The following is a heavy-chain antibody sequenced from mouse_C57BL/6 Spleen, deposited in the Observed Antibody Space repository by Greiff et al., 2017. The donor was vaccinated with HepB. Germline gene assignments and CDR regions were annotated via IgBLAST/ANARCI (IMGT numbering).Heavy chain of an antibody. CDR3: ARGLFMGDAMDY. V-gene: IGHV1-53*01. CDR1: GYTFTSYW. Sequence: QVQLQQPGAELVKPGASVKLSCKASGYTFTSYWMHWVKQRPGQGLEWIGNINPSNGGTNYNEKFKSKATLTVDKSSSTAYMQLSSLTSEDSAVYYCARGLFMGDAMDYWGQGTSVTVSS. D-gene: IGHD1-2*01. J-gene: IGHJ4*01. CDR2: INPSNGGT.